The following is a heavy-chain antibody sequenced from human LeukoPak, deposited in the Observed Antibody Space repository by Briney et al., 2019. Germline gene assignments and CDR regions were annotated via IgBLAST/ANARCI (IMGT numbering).Heavy chain of an antibody. V-gene: IGHV4-39*01. Sequence: SETLSLTCTVSGGSISSSNYYWAWIRQPPGQGLEWIGSIYYRGNAYYNPSLKSRVTISVDTSKNQFSLKLSSVTAADTAVYYCARHIVATISPWFDPWGQGTLVTVSS. J-gene: IGHJ5*02. D-gene: IGHD3-16*02. CDR2: IYYRGNA. CDR1: GGSISSSNYY. CDR3: ARHIVATISPWFDP.